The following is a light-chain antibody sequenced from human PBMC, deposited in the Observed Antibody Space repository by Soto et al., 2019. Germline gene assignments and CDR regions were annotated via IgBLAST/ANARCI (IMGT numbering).Light chain of an antibody. CDR1: SSNIGAGYD. Sequence: QSVLTQPPSVSGAPGQRVTISCTGSSSNIGAGYDVHWYWQLPGTAPKLLIDGHSNRPSGVPDRFSASKSGTSASLAVSGLQAEDEADFFCSSYAGSYVVFGGGTKLTVL. J-gene: IGLJ2*01. V-gene: IGLV1-40*01. CDR3: SSYAGSYVV. CDR2: GHS.